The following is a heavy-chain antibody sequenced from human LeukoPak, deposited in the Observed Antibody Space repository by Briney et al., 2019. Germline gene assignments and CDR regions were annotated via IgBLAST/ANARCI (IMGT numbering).Heavy chain of an antibody. Sequence: GGSLRLSCAASGFTFDNYGMSWVRQAPGKGLEWVSGINWNGGTTGYADSVKGRFTISRDNAKNSLYLQMNSLRAEDTAVYYCARERGKVGATTLDYWGQGTLVTVSS. D-gene: IGHD1-26*01. CDR2: INWNGGTT. CDR3: ARERGKVGATTLDY. CDR1: GFTFDNYG. J-gene: IGHJ4*02. V-gene: IGHV3-20*04.